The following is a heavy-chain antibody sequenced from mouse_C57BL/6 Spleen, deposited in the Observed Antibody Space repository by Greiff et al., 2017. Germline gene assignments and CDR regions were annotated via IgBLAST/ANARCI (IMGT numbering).Heavy chain of an antibody. CDR3: AREHGTRTGWFAY. V-gene: IGHV5-4*01. CDR2: ISDGGSYT. CDR1: GFTFSSYA. J-gene: IGHJ3*01. D-gene: IGHD1-3*01. Sequence: EVLLVESGGGLVKPGGSLKLSCAASGFTFSSYAMSWVRQTPEKRLEWVATISDGGSYTYYPDNVKGRFTISRDTATTNPYLQMSHLKSEDTAMYYCAREHGTRTGWFAYWGQGTLVTVSA.